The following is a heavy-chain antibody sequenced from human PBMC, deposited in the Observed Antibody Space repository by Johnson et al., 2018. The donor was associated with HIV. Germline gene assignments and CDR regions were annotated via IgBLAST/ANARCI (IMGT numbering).Heavy chain of an antibody. CDR2: IRYDGSNK. CDR1: GFTVSSNY. CDR3: ARGSGHLQQLDDYAFDI. D-gene: IGHD6-13*01. Sequence: QVQLVESGGGLVQPGGSLRLSCAASGFTVSSNYMSWVRQAPGKGLEWVAFIRYDGSNKYYADSVKGRFTISRDNSKNTLYLQMNSLRAEDTAVYYCARGSGHLQQLDDYAFDIWGQGTMVTVSS. J-gene: IGHJ3*02. V-gene: IGHV3-30*02.